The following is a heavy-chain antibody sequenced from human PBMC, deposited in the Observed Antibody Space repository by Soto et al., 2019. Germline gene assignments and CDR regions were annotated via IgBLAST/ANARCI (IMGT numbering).Heavy chain of an antibody. V-gene: IGHV3-30*18. J-gene: IGHJ4*02. CDR3: AKDEATTAGYFDY. CDR2: ISYDGSNK. CDR1: GFTFSSYG. Sequence: SGGSLRLSCAASGFTFSSYGMHWVRQAPGKGLEWVAVISYDGSNKYYADSVKGRFTISRDNSKNTLYLQMNSLRAEDTAVYYCAKDEATTAGYFDYWGQGTLVTVSS. D-gene: IGHD2-21*02.